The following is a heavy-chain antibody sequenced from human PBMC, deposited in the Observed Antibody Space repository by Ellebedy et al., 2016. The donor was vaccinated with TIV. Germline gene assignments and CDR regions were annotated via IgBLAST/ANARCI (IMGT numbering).Heavy chain of an antibody. J-gene: IGHJ4*02. V-gene: IGHV3-33*08. CDR2: IGFDGSGE. Sequence: GGSLRLXXAASGFTFSTYGMHWVRQAPGKGLEWVAVIGFDGSGEYYANSVKGRFTISRDNSKSTLYLQMNSLRAEDTAVYYCAREGYCTTASCYTHFDYWGQGTLVTVSS. CDR1: GFTFSTYG. CDR3: AREGYCTTASCYTHFDY. D-gene: IGHD2-2*02.